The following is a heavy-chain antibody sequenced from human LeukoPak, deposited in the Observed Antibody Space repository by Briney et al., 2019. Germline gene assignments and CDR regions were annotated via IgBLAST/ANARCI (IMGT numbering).Heavy chain of an antibody. Sequence: GGSLRLSCAASGFTFSSYAMGWVRQAPGKGLEWVSAITASGGNTYYADSVKGRFTIPRDNSKNTLYLQMNSLRAEDTAVYYCAKRKTAMVDYFDYWGQGTLVTVSS. CDR3: AKRKTAMVDYFDY. V-gene: IGHV3-23*01. D-gene: IGHD5-18*01. CDR1: GFTFSSYA. J-gene: IGHJ4*02. CDR2: ITASGGNT.